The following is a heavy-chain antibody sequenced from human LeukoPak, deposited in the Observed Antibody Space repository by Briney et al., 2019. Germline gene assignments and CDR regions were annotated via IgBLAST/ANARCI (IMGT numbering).Heavy chain of an antibody. Sequence: GGSLRLSCAASGFTFSDYYMSWIRQAPGKGLEWVSYISSSGSTIYYADAAKGRFTISRDNAKNSLYLQMNSLRAEDTAVYYCARELSSGSKVGFDYWGQGTLVTVSS. J-gene: IGHJ4*02. CDR2: ISSSGSTI. D-gene: IGHD3-22*01. V-gene: IGHV3-11*04. CDR3: ARELSSGSKVGFDY. CDR1: GFTFSDYY.